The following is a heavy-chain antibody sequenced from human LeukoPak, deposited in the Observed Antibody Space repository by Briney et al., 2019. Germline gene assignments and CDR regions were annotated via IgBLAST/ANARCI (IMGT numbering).Heavy chain of an antibody. Sequence: GGSLRLSCAASGLTFSDYAMSWFRQAPGKGLEWVSGITSGFTPHYADSVKGRFTISRDNSKNTFHLQLNSLRAEDTAVYYCAKDYSESRVADVFFEYWGQGTLVTVSS. D-gene: IGHD2-15*01. V-gene: IGHV3-23*01. CDR3: AKDYSESRVADVFFEY. J-gene: IGHJ4*02. CDR1: GLTFSDYA. CDR2: ITSGFTP.